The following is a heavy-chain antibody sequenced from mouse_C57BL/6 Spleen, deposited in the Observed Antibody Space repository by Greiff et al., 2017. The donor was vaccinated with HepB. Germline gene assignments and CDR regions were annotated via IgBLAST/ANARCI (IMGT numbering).Heavy chain of an antibody. D-gene: IGHD4-1*01. CDR3: ARGLGDFDY. CDR2: INYDGSST. CDR1: GFTFSDYY. J-gene: IGHJ2*01. V-gene: IGHV5-16*01. Sequence: EVQLVESEGGLVQPGSSMKLSCTASGFTFSDYYMAWVRQVPEKGLEWVANINYDGSSTYYLDSLKSRFIISRDNAKNILYLQMSSLKSEDTATYYCARGLGDFDYWGQGTTLTVSS.